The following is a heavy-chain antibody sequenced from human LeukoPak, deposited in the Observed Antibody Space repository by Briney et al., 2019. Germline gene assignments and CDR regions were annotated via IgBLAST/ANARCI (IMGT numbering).Heavy chain of an antibody. V-gene: IGHV3-49*04. Sequence: GGSLRLSCTASGFNFGDYAMSWVRQAPGKGLEWVGFMISKAYGGTTEYAASVKRRFTISRDDSKSIAYLQMNSLKTEDTGVYYCTRDSRSGYSTRGGDYWGQGTLVSVST. CDR2: MISKAYGGTT. CDR3: TRDSRSGYSTRGGDY. CDR1: GFNFGDYA. J-gene: IGHJ4*02. D-gene: IGHD6-13*01.